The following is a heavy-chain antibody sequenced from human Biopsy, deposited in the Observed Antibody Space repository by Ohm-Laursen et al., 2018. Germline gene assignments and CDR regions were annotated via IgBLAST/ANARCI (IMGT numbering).Heavy chain of an antibody. CDR2: IDPDSGRT. V-gene: IGHV1-2*02. CDR1: GYTFSLYH. CDR3: ARDPYCSGGNCYSPLDH. D-gene: IGHD2-15*01. Sequence: SVKVSCKASGYTFSLYHIHWVRQAPGQGLEWMGWIDPDSGRTSFGQNFQGRVTMTSDTSTGTAYLELTRLRSDYTAVYYCARDPYCSGGNCYSPLDHWGQGTLVTVSA. J-gene: IGHJ4*02.